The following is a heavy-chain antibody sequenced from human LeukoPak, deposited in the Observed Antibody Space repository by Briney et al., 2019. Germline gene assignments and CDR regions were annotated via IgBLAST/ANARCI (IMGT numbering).Heavy chain of an antibody. J-gene: IGHJ4*02. Sequence: ASVKVSCKASGYTFTSYDVNWVPQATGQGLEWMGWVNPNSGNTGYAQKFQGRVTMTRNTSISTAYMELSSLRSEDTAVYYCARGIYGDYEGDYWGQGTLVTVSS. CDR3: ARGIYGDYEGDY. CDR1: GYTFTSYD. CDR2: VNPNSGNT. V-gene: IGHV1-8*01. D-gene: IGHD4-17*01.